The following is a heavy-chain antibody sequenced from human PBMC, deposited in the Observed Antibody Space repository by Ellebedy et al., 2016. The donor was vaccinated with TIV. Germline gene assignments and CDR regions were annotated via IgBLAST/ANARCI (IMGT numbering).Heavy chain of an antibody. D-gene: IGHD3-10*01. CDR2: INPSGGRL. J-gene: IGHJ6*02. V-gene: IGHV1-46*04. CDR3: ARDLGGSGSYYRDYYYHGMDV. CDR1: VYTFPSYY. Sequence: ASVKVSCQASVYTFPSYYMYWVRQAPGQGLEWMGIINPSGGRLRYAQKLQGRVTMTRDTSTTTVYMELSSLRSEDTAVYYCARDLGGSGSYYRDYYYHGMDVWGQGTTVTVSS.